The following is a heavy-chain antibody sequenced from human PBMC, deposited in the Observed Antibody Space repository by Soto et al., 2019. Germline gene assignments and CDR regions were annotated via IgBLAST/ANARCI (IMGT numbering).Heavy chain of an antibody. J-gene: IGHJ4*02. CDR3: AKSPGMYYYDSSGYYHYDY. D-gene: IGHD3-22*01. CDR1: GFTFSNYA. CDR2: ISGSGGST. V-gene: IGHV3-23*01. Sequence: PGGSLRLSCAASGFTFSNYAVTWVRQAPGKGLEWVSTISGSGGSTYYADSVKGRFTISRDNSKNTLYLQMNSLRAEDTAVYYCAKSPGMYYYDSSGYYHYDYWGQGTLVTVSS.